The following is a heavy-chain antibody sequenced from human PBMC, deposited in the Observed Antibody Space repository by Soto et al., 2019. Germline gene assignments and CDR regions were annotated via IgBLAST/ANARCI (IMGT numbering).Heavy chain of an antibody. CDR1: GFTFRTYA. Sequence: GGSLRLSCAASGFTFRTYAMHWVRQAPGKGLEWVAVISYDGSNKFYADSVKGRFTISRDNSKNTLYLQMNSLRPEDTAVYYCAMDFEDFEWLCNFDVWGQGALVTGYS. V-gene: IGHV3-30-3*01. D-gene: IGHD3-9*01. CDR2: ISYDGSNK. J-gene: IGHJ4*02. CDR3: AMDFEDFEWLCNFDV.